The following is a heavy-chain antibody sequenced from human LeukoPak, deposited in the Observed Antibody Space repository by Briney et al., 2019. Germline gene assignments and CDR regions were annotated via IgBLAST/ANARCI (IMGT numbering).Heavy chain of an antibody. D-gene: IGHD3-10*01. CDR1: GGSFSGYY. J-gene: IGHJ4*02. CDR2: INHSGST. CDR3: ARERYGSGVDY. Sequence: PSETLSLTCAVYGGSFSGYYWSWIRQPPGKGLEWIGEINHSGSTNYNPSLKSRVTISVDTSKNQFSLKLSSVTAADTAVYYRARERYGSGVDYWGQGTLVTVSA. V-gene: IGHV4-34*01.